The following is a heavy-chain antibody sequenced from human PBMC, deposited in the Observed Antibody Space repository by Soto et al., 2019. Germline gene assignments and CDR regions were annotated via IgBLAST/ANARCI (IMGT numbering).Heavy chain of an antibody. J-gene: IGHJ3*02. V-gene: IGHV4-30-4*01. CDR1: GGSISSDDYY. CDR3: ARFIRRPAFDI. Sequence: QVQLQESGPGLVKPSQTLSLTCTVSGGSISSDDYYWSWIRQPPGKGLECIGYIYYSGSTYYNPSLKGRVTISVDTSKNQFSLKLRSVTAADTAVYYCARFIRRPAFDIWGQGTMVTVSS. CDR2: IYYSGST. D-gene: IGHD3-16*02.